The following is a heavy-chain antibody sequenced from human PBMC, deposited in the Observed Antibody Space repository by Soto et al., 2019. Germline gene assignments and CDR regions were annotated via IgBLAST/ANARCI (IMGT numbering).Heavy chain of an antibody. J-gene: IGHJ5*02. CDR2: VNTPGSNT. CDR3: ARGAAAAGTDWFDA. CDR1: GFTFTSYA. Sequence: GVLRLSCAASGFTFTSYAMSWVRQVQGKGLEWVSGVNTPGSNTYYADSVKGRFTISRDNSKNIVYLQMNSLRAEDTAVYYCARGAAAAGTDWFDAWGQGTPVTVSS. D-gene: IGHD6-13*01. V-gene: IGHV3-23*01.